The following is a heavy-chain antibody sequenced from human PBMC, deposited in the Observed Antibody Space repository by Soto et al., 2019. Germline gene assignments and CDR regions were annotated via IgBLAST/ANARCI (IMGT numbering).Heavy chain of an antibody. CDR1: GFTFSSYA. CDR3: AEVRPLWFGELQSYYFDY. J-gene: IGHJ4*02. CDR2: ISGSGGST. V-gene: IGHV3-23*01. Sequence: PGGSLRLSCAASGFTFSSYAMSWVRQAPGKGLEWVSAISGSGGSTYYADSVKGRFTISRDNSKNTLYLQMNSLRAEDTAVYYCAEVRPLWFGELQSYYFDYWGQGTPVTVSS. D-gene: IGHD3-10*01.